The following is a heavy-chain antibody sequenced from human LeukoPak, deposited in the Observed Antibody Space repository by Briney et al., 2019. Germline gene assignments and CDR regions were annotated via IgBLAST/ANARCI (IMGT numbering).Heavy chain of an antibody. CDR3: ARRRGDLSYFDS. V-gene: IGHV4-39*01. D-gene: IGHD4-17*01. CDR1: GDSISSSTYY. Sequence: SETLSLTCTVSGDSISSSTYYWGWIRQPPGKGLEWIGSIYYSGSTYYNPSLKSRVTISVDTSKNQFSLKLSSVTAADTAVYYCARRRGDLSYFDSWGQGTLVAVSS. J-gene: IGHJ4*02. CDR2: IYYSGST.